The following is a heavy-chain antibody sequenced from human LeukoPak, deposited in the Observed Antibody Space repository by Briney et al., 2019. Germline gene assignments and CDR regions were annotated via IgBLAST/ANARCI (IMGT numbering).Heavy chain of an antibody. J-gene: IGHJ4*02. CDR3: AKDIRGYSYGYIGY. CDR2: ISYDGSNK. D-gene: IGHD5-18*01. Sequence: GGSLRLSYAASGFTFSNYGMHWVRQAPPRGPEWVVFISYDGSNKYYADSVKGRFTISRDNSKNTLYLQMNSLRAEDTAVYYCAKDIRGYSYGYIGYWGQGTLVTVSS. V-gene: IGHV3-30*18. CDR1: GFTFSNYG.